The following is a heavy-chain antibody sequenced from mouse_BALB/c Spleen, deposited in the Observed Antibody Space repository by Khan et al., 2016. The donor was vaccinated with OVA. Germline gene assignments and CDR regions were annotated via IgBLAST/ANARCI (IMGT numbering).Heavy chain of an antibody. Sequence: QIQLVQSGAELARPGASVTLSCKASGYTFTDYYINWMRQRTGQGLEWIGEIYPGSDNTYYNEKFKGKATLTADKSSSTAYMQLSSLTSEDSAVYFCAREWAAWFPYGGQGTLVTVSA. J-gene: IGHJ3*01. CDR2: IYPGSDNT. CDR3: AREWAAWFPY. CDR1: GYTFTDYY. V-gene: IGHV1-77*01.